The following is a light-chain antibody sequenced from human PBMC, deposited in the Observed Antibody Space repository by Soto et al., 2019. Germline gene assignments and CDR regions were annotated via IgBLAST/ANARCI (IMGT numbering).Light chain of an antibody. CDR3: QQYNNWPRT. CDR2: VAS. Sequence: EVVMTQSPATLSVSPGERATPSCRASQSVRSNLAWYQQKPGQAPRLLIYVASTRATGIPARFSGSGSGTECTLTISSLQSEDVAVYYCQQYNNWPRTLGQGTKVDI. V-gene: IGKV3-15*01. CDR1: QSVRSN. J-gene: IGKJ1*01.